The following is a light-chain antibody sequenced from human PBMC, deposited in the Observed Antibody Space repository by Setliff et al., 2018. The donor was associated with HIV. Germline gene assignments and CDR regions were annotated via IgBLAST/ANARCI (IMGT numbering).Light chain of an antibody. V-gene: IGLV2-11*01. CDR1: SSDVGSYNY. CDR2: DVT. J-gene: IGLJ2*01. CDR3: CSYAGSYTPVI. Sequence: QSVLTQPRSVSGSPGQSVTTSCTGTSSDVGSYNYVSWYQQHPGKAPKLMIYDVTKRPSGVPDRFSGSKSGNTASLTISGLQAEDEADYYCCSYAGSYTPVIFGGGTK.